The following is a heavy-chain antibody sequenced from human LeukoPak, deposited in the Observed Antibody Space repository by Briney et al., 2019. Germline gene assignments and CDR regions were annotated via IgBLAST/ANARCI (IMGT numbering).Heavy chain of an antibody. V-gene: IGHV1-2*02. D-gene: IGHD6-6*01. CDR1: GYTFTGYY. CDR2: IFPYSGDT. J-gene: IGHJ3*02. Sequence: ASVKVSCKASGYTFTGYYIHWVRQAPGQGLEWMGWIFPYSGDTNYAQNFQGRVTMTRDTSISTAYMELSSLKSDDTAVYYCARDRNSGSSLDIWGQGTMLTVSS. CDR3: ARDRNSGSSLDI.